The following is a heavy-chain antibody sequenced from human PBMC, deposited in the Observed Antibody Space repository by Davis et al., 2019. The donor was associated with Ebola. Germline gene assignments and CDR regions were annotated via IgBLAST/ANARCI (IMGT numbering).Heavy chain of an antibody. D-gene: IGHD3-3*01. CDR3: ARGQAFGVVKTYYYGMDV. CDR2: IYHSGST. Sequence: MPSETLSLTCAVSGGSISSSNWWSWVRQPPRKGLEWIGEIYHSGSTNYNPSLKSRVTISVDTSKNQFSLKLSSVTAADTAVYYCARGQAFGVVKTYYYGMDVWGQGPRSPSP. V-gene: IGHV4-4*02. J-gene: IGHJ6*02. CDR1: GGSISSSNW.